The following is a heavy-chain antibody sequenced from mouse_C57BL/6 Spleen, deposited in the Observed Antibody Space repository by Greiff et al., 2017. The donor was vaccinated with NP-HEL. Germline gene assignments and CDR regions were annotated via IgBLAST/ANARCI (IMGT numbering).Heavy chain of an antibody. CDR3: ARFYYDYDSAWFAY. CDR2: IYPGSGST. V-gene: IGHV1-55*01. D-gene: IGHD2-4*01. Sequence: QVQLQQPGAELVKPGASVKMSCKASGYTFTSYWITWVKQRPGQGLEWIGDIYPGSGSTNYNEKFKSKATLTVDTSSRTAYMQLSSLTSEDSAVYYCARFYYDYDSAWFAYWGQGTLVTVSA. J-gene: IGHJ3*01. CDR1: GYTFTSYW.